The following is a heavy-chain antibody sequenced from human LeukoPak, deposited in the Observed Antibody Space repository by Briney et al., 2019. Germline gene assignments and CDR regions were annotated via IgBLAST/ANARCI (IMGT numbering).Heavy chain of an antibody. V-gene: IGHV1-2*02. J-gene: IGHJ3*02. CDR1: GYTFTGYY. Sequence: GASVKVSCKASGYTFTGYYMHWVRQAPGQGLEWMGWINPNSGGTNYAQKFQGRVTMTRDTSISTAYMELSRLRSDDTAVYYCARDTYYYGSGNHHDAFDIWGQGTMVTVSS. D-gene: IGHD3-10*01. CDR2: INPNSGGT. CDR3: ARDTYYYGSGNHHDAFDI.